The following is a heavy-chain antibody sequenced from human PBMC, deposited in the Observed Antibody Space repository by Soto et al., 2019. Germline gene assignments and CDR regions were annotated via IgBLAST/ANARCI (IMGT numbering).Heavy chain of an antibody. V-gene: IGHV4-31*03. Sequence: SETLSLTCTVSGASITGGGYYWSWIRHHPEKGLQWIGYVYYSGSTYYNPSLKSRLTISVDTSKNQFSLKLSSVTAADTAVYYCAREGQQGGPNTDAFDIWGQGTMVTVSS. CDR2: VYYSGST. CDR1: GASITGGGYY. D-gene: IGHD6-13*01. J-gene: IGHJ3*02. CDR3: AREGQQGGPNTDAFDI.